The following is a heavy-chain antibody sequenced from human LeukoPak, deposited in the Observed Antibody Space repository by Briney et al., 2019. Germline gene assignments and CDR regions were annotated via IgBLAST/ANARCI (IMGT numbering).Heavy chain of an antibody. CDR1: GGTFSSYA. D-gene: IGHD2-2*01. J-gene: IGHJ5*02. V-gene: IGHV1-69*01. CDR3: ARDRGLGYCSSTSCYGVYNWFDP. Sequence: ASLNLSCKASGGTFSSYAISWVRQAPGQGLEWMGGIIPIFGTANYAQKFQGRVTITADESTSTAYMELSSLRSEDTAVYYCARDRGLGYCSSTSCYGVYNWFDPWGQGTLVTVSS. CDR2: IIPIFGTA.